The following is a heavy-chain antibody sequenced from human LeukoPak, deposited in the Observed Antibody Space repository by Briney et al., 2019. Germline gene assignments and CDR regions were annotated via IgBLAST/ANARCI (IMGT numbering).Heavy chain of an antibody. V-gene: IGHV3-23*01. CDR3: AKQWVDC. CDR2: ISERGDKT. D-gene: IGHD1-26*01. Sequence: PGGSLRLSXAASGFPSRNYAMNWGRRAPGKGLESVSSISERGDKTDYADSVRGRFAISRDNSQNTLYLQMNSLRVEDTALYYCAKQWVDCWGQGTLGTVSS. J-gene: IGHJ4*02. CDR1: GFPSRNYA.